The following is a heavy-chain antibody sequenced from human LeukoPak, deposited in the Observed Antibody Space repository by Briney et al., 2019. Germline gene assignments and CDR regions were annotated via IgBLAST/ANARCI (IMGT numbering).Heavy chain of an antibody. CDR1: GFTFTTYW. D-gene: IGHD3-9*01. CDR2: IKQDGTEK. J-gene: IGHJ4*02. CDR3: AKDGGALRYFDWLSDY. V-gene: IGHV3-7*03. Sequence: GESLRLSCAVSGFTFTTYWLGWVRQPPGKGLEWVANIKQDGTEKYYVDSVKGRFTISRDNSKNTLYLQMNSLRAEDTAVYYCAKDGGALRYFDWLSDYWGQGTLVTVSS.